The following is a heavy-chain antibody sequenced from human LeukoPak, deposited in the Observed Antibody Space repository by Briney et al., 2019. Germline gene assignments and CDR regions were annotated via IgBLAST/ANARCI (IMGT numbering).Heavy chain of an antibody. D-gene: IGHD6-19*01. CDR2: IKRDGSEK. J-gene: IGHJ4*02. CDR1: GFTFSSYG. Sequence: GGSLRLSCAASGFTFSSYGMNWVRQAPGKGLEWVANIKRDGSEKYYVDSVKGRFTISRDNAKNSLDLQMNSLRVEDTAVYYCARLGPASSGWPESFDYWGQGTLVTVSS. CDR3: ARLGPASSGWPESFDY. V-gene: IGHV3-7*03.